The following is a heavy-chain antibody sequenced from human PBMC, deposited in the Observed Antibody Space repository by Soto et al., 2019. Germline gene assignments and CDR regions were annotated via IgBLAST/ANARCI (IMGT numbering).Heavy chain of an antibody. Sequence: LSLTCTVSGGSISSGGYYWSWIRQHPGKGLEWIGYIYYSGSTYYNPSLKSRVTISVDTSKNQFSLKLSSVTAADTAVYYRARAVRLGELSLFDYWGQGTLVTVSS. CDR2: IYYSGST. D-gene: IGHD3-16*02. CDR3: ARAVRLGELSLFDY. J-gene: IGHJ4*02. CDR1: GGSISSGGYY. V-gene: IGHV4-31*03.